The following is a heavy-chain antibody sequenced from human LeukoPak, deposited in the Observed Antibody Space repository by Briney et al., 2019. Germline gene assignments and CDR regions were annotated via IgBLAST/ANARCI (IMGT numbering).Heavy chain of an antibody. CDR3: ARDSGTTGEVKFDP. CDR1: GASISSYY. CDR2: IYVTGST. Sequence: SETLSLTCTVSGASISSYYWSWIRQPAGKALEWIGRIYVTGSTTYNPSLESRVTMSLDTSKNHFSLKLRSVTAADTAVYYCARDSGTTGEVKFDPWGQGTLATVSS. J-gene: IGHJ5*02. V-gene: IGHV4-4*07. D-gene: IGHD1-7*01.